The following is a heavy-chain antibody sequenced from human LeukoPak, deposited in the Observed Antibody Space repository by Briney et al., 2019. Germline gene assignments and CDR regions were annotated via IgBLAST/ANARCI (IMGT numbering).Heavy chain of an antibody. CDR2: ISDNGGST. D-gene: IGHD3-3*01. CDR3: ARTIFGVTHGFDI. J-gene: IGHJ3*02. CDR1: GFTFSSYD. Sequence: GGSLRLSCAASGFTFSSYDMNWVRQAPGKGLEWVSVISDNGGSTYYADSVKGRFTISRDNSKNTLYLQMNSLRAEDTAVYYCARTIFGVTHGFDIWGQGTMVTVSS. V-gene: IGHV3-23*01.